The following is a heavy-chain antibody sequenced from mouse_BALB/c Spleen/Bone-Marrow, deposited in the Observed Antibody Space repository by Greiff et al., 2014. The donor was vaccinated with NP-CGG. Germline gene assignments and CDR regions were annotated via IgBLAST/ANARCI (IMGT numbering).Heavy chain of an antibody. J-gene: IGHJ1*01. Sequence: VQLQQSGPELMKPGASVKISCKASGYSFTSYYMHWVKQSHGKSLEWIGYIDPFNGGTSYNQKFKGKAILTVDKSSSTAYMHLSSLTSEDSAVYYCAPLSRYLDDWGAGTTVTVSS. CDR2: IDPFNGGT. CDR3: APLSRYLDD. D-gene: IGHD6-2*01. V-gene: IGHV1S135*01. CDR1: GYSFTSYY.